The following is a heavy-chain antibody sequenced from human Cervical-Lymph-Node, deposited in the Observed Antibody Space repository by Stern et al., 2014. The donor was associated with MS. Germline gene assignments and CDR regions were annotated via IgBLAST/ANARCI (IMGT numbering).Heavy chain of an antibody. V-gene: IGHV1-46*01. Sequence: VQLVESGAEVKKPGASVKVSCKASGYTFTNFYMHWVRQAPGQGLERMGIINPSGGSTSCAQKFQGRVTMTRDTSTSTVYMELSSLRSEDTAVYYCAIVAFDIWGQGTMVTVSS. CDR1: GYTFTNFY. CDR2: INPSGGST. J-gene: IGHJ3*02. CDR3: AIVAFDI.